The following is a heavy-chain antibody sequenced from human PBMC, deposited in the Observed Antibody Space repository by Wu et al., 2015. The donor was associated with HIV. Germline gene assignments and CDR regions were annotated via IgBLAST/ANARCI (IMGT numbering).Heavy chain of an antibody. D-gene: IGHD5-24*01. J-gene: IGHJ6*02. V-gene: IGHV1-8*01. CDR3: ARASTLASYNMDV. CDR1: GNSFISYD. Sequence: QLQLGQSGAEVKKPGASVKVSCKASGNSFISYDIHWVRQATGQGLEWMGWMNSNRGNTGYAQKFQGRVTITADESTSTGYMELSSLRSDDTAVYYCARASTLASYNMDVWGRGTTVTVSS. CDR2: MNSNRGNT.